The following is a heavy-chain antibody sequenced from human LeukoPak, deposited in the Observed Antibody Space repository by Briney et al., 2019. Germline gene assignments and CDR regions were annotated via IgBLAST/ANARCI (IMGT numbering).Heavy chain of an antibody. J-gene: IGHJ4*02. V-gene: IGHV3-23*01. D-gene: IGHD5-18*01. CDR2: ISADSYYT. Sequence: PGGSLRLSCAASGFTFSSHAMSWVRRAPGKGLEWVSAISADSYYTYYADSVQGRFTISRDNSKNTLYLHMNSLRAEDTALYFCANFVDTSMGGNDYWGQGTLVTVSS. CDR3: ANFVDTSMGGNDY. CDR1: GFTFSSHA.